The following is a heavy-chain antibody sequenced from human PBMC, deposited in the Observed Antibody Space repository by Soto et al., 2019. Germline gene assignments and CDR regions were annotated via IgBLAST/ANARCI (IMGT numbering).Heavy chain of an antibody. CDR1: GFTFSSYA. CDR3: AKGICTSCYGLDS. J-gene: IGHJ4*02. V-gene: IGHV3-23*01. CDR2: ISGSGGST. Sequence: EVQLLESGGGLVQPGGSLRLSCAASGFTFSSYAMSWVRQAPGKGLEWVSAISGSGGSTYYADSVKGRFTISRDKSKSTLYLQMNSLRAEDTAVYYCAKGICTSCYGLDSWGQGTLVTVSS. D-gene: IGHD2-2*01.